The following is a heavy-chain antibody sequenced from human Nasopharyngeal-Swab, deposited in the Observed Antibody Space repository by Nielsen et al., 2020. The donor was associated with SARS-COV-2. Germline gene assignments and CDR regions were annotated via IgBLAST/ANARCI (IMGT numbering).Heavy chain of an antibody. CDR2: IYYSGST. CDR3: AREPWYYYDSSGGYDY. V-gene: IGHV4-61*01. D-gene: IGHD3-22*01. Sequence: GSLRLSCTVSGGSVSSGSYYWSWIRQPPGKGLEWIGYIYYSGSTNYNPSLKSRVTISVDTSKNQFSLKLSSVTAADTAVYYCAREPWYYYDSSGGYDYWGQGTLVTVSS. CDR1: GGSVSSGSYY. J-gene: IGHJ4*02.